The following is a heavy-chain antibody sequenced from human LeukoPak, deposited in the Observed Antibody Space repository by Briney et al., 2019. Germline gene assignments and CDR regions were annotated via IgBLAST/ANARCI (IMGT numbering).Heavy chain of an antibody. Sequence: SETLSLTCTVSGGSISTYYWSWIRQPPGKGLEWVGYIYYTGSTNYNPSLKSRVTISVDTSKNQFSLKLSSVPAADTAVYYCASGWREPRDSFDYWGQGTLVTVSS. V-gene: IGHV4-59*01. CDR1: GGSISTYY. J-gene: IGHJ4*02. CDR2: IYYTGST. CDR3: ASGWREPRDSFDY. D-gene: IGHD1-26*01.